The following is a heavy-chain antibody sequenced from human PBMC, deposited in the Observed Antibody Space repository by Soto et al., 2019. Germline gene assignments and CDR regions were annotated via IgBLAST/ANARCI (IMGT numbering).Heavy chain of an antibody. D-gene: IGHD3-3*01. J-gene: IGHJ5*02. V-gene: IGHV1-46*01. Sequence: ASVKVSCKAPGDTFTSYYLNWVRQAPGQGLEWLGVINPHGGSTKYAQKFQGRITMTRDTSRSTVYMELSSLRSDDTAIYYCARSSGGNFGIIIEGSNWFDPWGQGTLVTVSS. CDR2: INPHGGST. CDR1: GDTFTSYY. CDR3: ARSSGGNFGIIIEGSNWFDP.